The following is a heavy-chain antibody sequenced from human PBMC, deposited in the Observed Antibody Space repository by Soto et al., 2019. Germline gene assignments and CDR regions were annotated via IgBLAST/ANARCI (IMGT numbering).Heavy chain of an antibody. J-gene: IGHJ3*02. V-gene: IGHV3-15*01. CDR2: IKSKTDGGTT. CDR3: TTDDYCSGPSCYGAGAFDI. D-gene: IGHD2-15*01. CDR1: GFTVSNAW. Sequence: GGYLRLSCAASGFTVSNAWMSWVRQAPGKGLEWVGRIKSKTDGGTTDYAAPVKGRFTISRDDSKNTLYLQMNSLKTEDTAVYYCTTDDYCSGPSCYGAGAFDIWGQGKMVTVSS.